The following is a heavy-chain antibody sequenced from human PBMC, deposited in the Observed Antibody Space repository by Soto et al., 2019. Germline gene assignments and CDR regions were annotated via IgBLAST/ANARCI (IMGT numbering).Heavy chain of an antibody. CDR1: GFSLSNARMG. J-gene: IGHJ5*02. CDR2: IFSNDEK. CDR3: ARTLDIVVVPAAMLRWFAP. D-gene: IGHD2-2*03. V-gene: IGHV2-26*01. Sequence: SGPTLVNPTETLTLTCTVSGFSLSNARMGVSWIRQPPGKALEWLAHIFSNDEKSYSTSLKSRLTISKDTSKSQVVLTLTNMDPVDTATYYCARTLDIVVVPAAMLRWFAPWGQGTLVTVSS.